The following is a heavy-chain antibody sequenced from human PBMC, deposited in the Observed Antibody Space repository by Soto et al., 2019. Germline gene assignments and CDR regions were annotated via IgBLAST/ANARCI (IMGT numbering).Heavy chain of an antibody. CDR3: VRERQFVRDFYYGMDV. J-gene: IGHJ6*02. V-gene: IGHV3-21*01. D-gene: IGHD6-6*01. Sequence: LRLSCAASGFTFNTYSMTWVRQAPGQGLEWVSSISNTGAHIYYADSVRGRFTISRDNAKNSLYLQMNSLTAEDTAVYYCVRERQFVRDFYYGMDVWGRGTTVTVSS. CDR2: ISNTGAHI. CDR1: GFTFNTYS.